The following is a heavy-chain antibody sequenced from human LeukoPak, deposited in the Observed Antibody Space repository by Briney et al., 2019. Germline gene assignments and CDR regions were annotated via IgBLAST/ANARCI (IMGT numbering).Heavy chain of an antibody. V-gene: IGHV3-30*02. J-gene: IGHJ6*02. CDR3: ARDHAGPPYYYYGMDV. Sequence: PGGSLRLSCAASGFTFSSYGMHWVRQAPGKGLEWVAFIRYDGSNKYYADSVKGRFTISRDNSKNTLSLQMNSLRAEDTAVYYCARDHAGPPYYYYGMDVWGQGTTVTVSS. CDR1: GFTFSSYG. CDR2: IRYDGSNK.